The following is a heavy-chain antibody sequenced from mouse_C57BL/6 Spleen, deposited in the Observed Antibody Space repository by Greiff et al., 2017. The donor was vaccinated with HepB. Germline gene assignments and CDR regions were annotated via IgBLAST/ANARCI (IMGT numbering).Heavy chain of an antibody. CDR3: ANWDSGIDYFDY. J-gene: IGHJ2*01. CDR2: INPSSGYT. CDR1: GYTFTSYW. D-gene: IGHD4-1*01. V-gene: IGHV1-7*01. Sequence: QVHVKQSGAELAKPGASVKLSCKASGYTFTSYWMHWVKQRPGQGLEWIGYINPSSGYTKYNQKFKDKATLTADKSSSTAYMQLSSLTYEDSAVYYCANWDSGIDYFDYWGQGTTLTVSS.